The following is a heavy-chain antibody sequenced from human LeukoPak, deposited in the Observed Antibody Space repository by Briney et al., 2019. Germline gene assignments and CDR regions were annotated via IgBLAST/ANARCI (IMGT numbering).Heavy chain of an antibody. J-gene: IGHJ3*02. CDR3: ARAEQLDDAFDI. CDR1: GFTFSSYS. Sequence: PGGSLRLSCAASGFTFSSYSMNWVRQAPGKGLEWVSSISSSSSYIYYADSVKGRFTLSRDNAKNSLYLQMNSLRAEDTAVYYCARAEQLDDAFDIWGQGTMVTVSS. D-gene: IGHD6-6*01. V-gene: IGHV3-21*01. CDR2: ISSSSSYI.